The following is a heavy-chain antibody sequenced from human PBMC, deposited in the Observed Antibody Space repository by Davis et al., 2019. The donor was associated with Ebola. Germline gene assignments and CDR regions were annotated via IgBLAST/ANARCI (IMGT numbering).Heavy chain of an antibody. CDR1: GYTFTSYT. D-gene: IGHD3-10*01. Sequence: AASVKVSCKASGYTFTSYTMHWVRQAPGQRLEWMGWVNGGTAETKYSQEFQGRVAFSRDTSASTAYMELSSLRSEDTAVYYCARALSYFDSGRFSRFDPWGQGTLVTVSS. CDR3: ARALSYFDSGRFSRFDP. J-gene: IGHJ5*02. CDR2: VNGGTAET. V-gene: IGHV1-3*01.